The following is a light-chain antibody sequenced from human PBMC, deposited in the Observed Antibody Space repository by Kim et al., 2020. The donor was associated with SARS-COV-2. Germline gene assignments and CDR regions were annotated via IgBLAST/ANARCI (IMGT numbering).Light chain of an antibody. CDR3: QAWDSSTEVL. CDR2: HNI. J-gene: IGLJ2*01. V-gene: IGLV3-1*01. Sequence: SYELTQPPSVSVSPGQTASITCSGDKLGDKYACWYQQKPGQSPVLVIYHNIKRPSGIPERFSGSNSGNTATLTISRTQAMDEADYYCQAWDSSTEVLFGGGTQLTVL. CDR1: KLGDKY.